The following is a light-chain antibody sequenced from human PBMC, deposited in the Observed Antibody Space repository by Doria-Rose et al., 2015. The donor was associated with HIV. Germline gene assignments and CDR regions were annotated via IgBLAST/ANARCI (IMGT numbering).Light chain of an antibody. CDR2: DGS. Sequence: TQSLGTLSLSPGERATLSCRASQSFSSTYLAWCQQKPGQAPSLLIYDGSTRATGIPDRFSASGSGTDFTLTINRLEPEDFALYYCHQYGTSWTFGQGTKVE. CDR1: QSFSSTY. V-gene: IGKV3-20*01. J-gene: IGKJ1*01. CDR3: HQYGTSWT.